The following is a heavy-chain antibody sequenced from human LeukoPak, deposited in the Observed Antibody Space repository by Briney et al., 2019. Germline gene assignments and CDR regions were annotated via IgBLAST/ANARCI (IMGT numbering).Heavy chain of an antibody. D-gene: IGHD6-6*01. CDR2: IYYSGST. Sequence: SQTLSLTCTVSGGSISSGGYYWSWIRQHPGKGLEWIGYIYYSGSTYYNPSLKSRVTISVDTSKNQFSLKLSSVTAADTAVYYCAKDRSQLGLFDYWGQGTLVTVSS. CDR1: GGSISSGGYY. J-gene: IGHJ4*02. CDR3: AKDRSQLGLFDY. V-gene: IGHV4-31*03.